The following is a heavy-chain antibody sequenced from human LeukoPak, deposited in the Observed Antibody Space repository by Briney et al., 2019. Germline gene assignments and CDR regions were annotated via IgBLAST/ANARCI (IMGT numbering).Heavy chain of an antibody. J-gene: IGHJ4*02. CDR2: ISAYNGNT. Sequence: ASVKVSCKASGYTFTSYGISWVRQAPGQGLEWMGWISAYNGNTNYAQKLQGRVTMTADTSTSTAYMELRSLRSDETAVYYCARGNYDILTGYSREFDYWGQGTLVTVSS. CDR1: GYTFTSYG. D-gene: IGHD3-9*01. CDR3: ARGNYDILTGYSREFDY. V-gene: IGHV1-18*01.